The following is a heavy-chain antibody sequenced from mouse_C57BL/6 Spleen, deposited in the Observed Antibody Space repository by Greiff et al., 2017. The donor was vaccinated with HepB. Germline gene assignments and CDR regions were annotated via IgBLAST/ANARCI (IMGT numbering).Heavy chain of an antibody. CDR3: TRDEDGNYGFAY. Sequence: EVQLVESGEGLVKPGGSLKLSCAASGFTFSSYAMSWVRQTPEKRLEWVAYISSGGDYIYYADTVKGRFTISRDNARNTLYLQMSSLKSEDTAMYYCTRDEDGNYGFAYWGQGTLVTVSA. V-gene: IGHV5-9-1*02. CDR1: GFTFSSYA. D-gene: IGHD2-1*01. CDR2: ISSGGDYI. J-gene: IGHJ3*01.